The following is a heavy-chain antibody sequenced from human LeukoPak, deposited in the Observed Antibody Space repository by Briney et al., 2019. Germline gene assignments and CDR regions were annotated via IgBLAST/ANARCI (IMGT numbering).Heavy chain of an antibody. V-gene: IGHV3-73*01. J-gene: IGHJ4*02. D-gene: IGHD3-22*01. Sequence: PGGSLKLSCAASGFTFSGSAMHWVRQASGKGLEWVGRIRSKANSYATAYAASVKGRFTISRDDSKNTAYLQMNSLKTEDTAVYYCTTAGYYDGSGYWSDYWGQGTLVTVSS. CDR2: IRSKANSYAT. CDR1: GFTFSGSA. CDR3: TTAGYYDGSGYWSDY.